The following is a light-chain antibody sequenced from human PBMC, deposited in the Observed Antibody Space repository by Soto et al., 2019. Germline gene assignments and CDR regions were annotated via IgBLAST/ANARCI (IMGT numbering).Light chain of an antibody. CDR1: SSDVGGYNS. J-gene: IGLJ2*01. CDR2: NVS. CDR3: GSYIGDRTQV. Sequence: QSVLTQPASVSGSPGQSLTISCTGTSSDVGGYNSVSWYQQHPGKAPKLMIYNVSNRPSGVSNRFSGSKSGNTASLTISGLQAEDEADYYCGSYIGDRTQVFGGGTKLTVL. V-gene: IGLV2-14*01.